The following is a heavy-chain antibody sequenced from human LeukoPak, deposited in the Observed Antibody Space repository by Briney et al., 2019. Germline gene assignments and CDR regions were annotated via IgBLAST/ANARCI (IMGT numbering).Heavy chain of an antibody. D-gene: IGHD4-17*01. CDR1: GYTFTSYA. CDR2: INTNTGNP. CDR3: ATDYGDYVLGAFDI. Sequence: ASVKVSCKASGYTFTSYAMNWVRQAPGQGLEWMGWINTNTGNPTYAQGFTGRFVFSLDTSVSTAYLQISSLKAEDTAVYYCATDYGDYVLGAFDIWGQGTMVTVSS. J-gene: IGHJ3*02. V-gene: IGHV7-4-1*02.